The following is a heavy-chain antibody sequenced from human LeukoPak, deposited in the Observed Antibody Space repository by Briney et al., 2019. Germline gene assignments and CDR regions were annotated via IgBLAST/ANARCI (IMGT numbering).Heavy chain of an antibody. D-gene: IGHD2-2*01. CDR1: GFTFSSYG. CDR3: AKTKPVPAAGYYYYYMDV. J-gene: IGHJ6*03. V-gene: IGHV3-30*02. CDR2: IRYDGSNK. Sequence: GGSLRLSCAASGFTFSSYGMHWLRQAPGKGLEWVAFIRYDGSNKYYADSVKGRFTISRDNSKNTLYLQMNSLRAEDTAVYYCAKTKPVPAAGYYYYYMDVWGKGTTVTVSS.